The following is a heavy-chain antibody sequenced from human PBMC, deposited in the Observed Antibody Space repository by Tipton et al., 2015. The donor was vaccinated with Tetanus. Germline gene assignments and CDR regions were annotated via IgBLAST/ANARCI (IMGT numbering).Heavy chain of an antibody. D-gene: IGHD3-3*01. Sequence: TLSLTCTVSGGSIRSGDYSWNWIRQPPGKGLEWLAYISPSGGTHSNYPPKSRITISQDTSKNQFSRKLTSGTAADTAVSYWARANSDLPKKGPFDSWGQGTLVSVSS. V-gene: IGHV4-61*08. CDR2: ISPSGGT. J-gene: IGHJ4*02. CDR1: GGSIRSGDYS. CDR3: ARANSDLPKKGPFDS.